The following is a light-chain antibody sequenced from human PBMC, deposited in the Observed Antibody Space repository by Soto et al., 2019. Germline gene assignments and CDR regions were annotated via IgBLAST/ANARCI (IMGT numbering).Light chain of an antibody. CDR2: KAS. CDR1: QSISSW. V-gene: IGKV1-5*03. Sequence: IQMTQSPSAVSASVGDRVTITCRASQSISSWLAWYQQKPGKAPKLLIYKASSLESGVPSRFSGSGSGTEFTLTISSLQPDDFATYYCQQYNSLITFGQGTRLEIK. CDR3: QQYNSLIT. J-gene: IGKJ5*01.